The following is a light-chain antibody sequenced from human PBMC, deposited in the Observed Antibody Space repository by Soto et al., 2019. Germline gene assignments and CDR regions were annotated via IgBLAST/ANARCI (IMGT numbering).Light chain of an antibody. CDR2: EVS. CDR3: SSYAGSNNLEV. CDR1: SSDVGGYNY. Sequence: QSALTQPPSASGSPGQSVTISCTGTSSDVGGYNYVSWYQQHPGKAPKLMIYEVSKRPSGVPDRFSGSKSGNTASLTVSGLQAEDEADYYCSSYAGSNNLEVFGTWTKVTVL. J-gene: IGLJ1*01. V-gene: IGLV2-8*01.